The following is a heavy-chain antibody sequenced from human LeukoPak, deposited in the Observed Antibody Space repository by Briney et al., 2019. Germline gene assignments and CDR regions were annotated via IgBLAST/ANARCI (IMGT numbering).Heavy chain of an antibody. D-gene: IGHD1-1*01. CDR2: INSDGGST. J-gene: IGHJ4*02. Sequence: GGAVRLSCVASGSTFTSYWMHWVRQAPGKGLVWVSRINSDGGSTSYADSVKGRFTISRDNAKNAQYLQMNSLSAEDTAVYYCVREWKIDYWGQGTLVIVFS. V-gene: IGHV3-74*01. CDR3: VREWKIDY. CDR1: GSTFTSYW.